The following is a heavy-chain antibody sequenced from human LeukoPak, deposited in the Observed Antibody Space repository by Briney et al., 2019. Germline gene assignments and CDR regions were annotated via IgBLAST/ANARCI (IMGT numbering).Heavy chain of an antibody. CDR2: IWYDGSNK. CDR1: GFTFSSYG. D-gene: IGHD3-10*01. J-gene: IGHJ6*03. V-gene: IGHV3-33*06. CDR3: AKSGDGSGSYSTYYYYYYMDV. Sequence: GRSLRLSCAASGFTFSSYGMHWVRQAPGKGLEWVAVIWYDGSNKYYADSVKGRFTISRDNSKNTLYLQMNSLRAEDTAVYYCAKSGDGSGSYSTYYYYYYMDVWGKGTTVTVSS.